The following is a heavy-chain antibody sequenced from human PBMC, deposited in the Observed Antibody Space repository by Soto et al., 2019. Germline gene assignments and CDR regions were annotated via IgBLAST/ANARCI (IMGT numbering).Heavy chain of an antibody. CDR3: TTDPPGYSGSYLSLYYYYGMDV. CDR2: IKSKTDGGTT. D-gene: IGHD1-26*01. CDR1: GFTFSNAW. J-gene: IGHJ6*02. V-gene: IGHV3-15*07. Sequence: GGSLRLSCAASGFTFSNAWMNWVRQAPGKGLEWVGRIKSKTDGGTTDYAAPVKGRFTISRDDSKNTLYLQMNSLKTEDTAVYYCTTDPPGYSGSYLSLYYYYGMDVWGQGTTVTVSS.